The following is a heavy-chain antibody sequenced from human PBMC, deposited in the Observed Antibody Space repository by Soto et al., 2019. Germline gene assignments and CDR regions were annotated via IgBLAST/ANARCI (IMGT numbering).Heavy chain of an antibody. D-gene: IGHD2-2*01. V-gene: IGHV4-34*01. Sequence: PSETLSLTCAVYGGSFSGYYWSWIRQPPGKGLEWIGEINHSGSTNYNPSLKSRVTISVDTSKNQFSLKLSSVTAADTAVYYCARGPNCSSTSCPNYYYYYYYMDVWGKGTTVTVSS. CDR1: GGSFSGYY. J-gene: IGHJ6*03. CDR3: ARGPNCSSTSCPNYYYYYYYMDV. CDR2: INHSGST.